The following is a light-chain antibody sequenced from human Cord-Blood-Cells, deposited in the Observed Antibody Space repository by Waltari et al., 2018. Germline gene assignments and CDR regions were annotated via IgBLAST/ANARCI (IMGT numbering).Light chain of an antibody. CDR1: QGISSY. CDR3: QQYYSYPRT. J-gene: IGKJ1*01. CDR2: AAS. Sequence: AIRMTQSPSSFSASTGDRVTITCRASQGISSYLAWYQQKPGKAPKLLIYAASTLQSGVPARFSGSGSVTDFTLTISCLQSEDVATYYCQQYYSYPRTFGQGTKVEIK. V-gene: IGKV1-8*01.